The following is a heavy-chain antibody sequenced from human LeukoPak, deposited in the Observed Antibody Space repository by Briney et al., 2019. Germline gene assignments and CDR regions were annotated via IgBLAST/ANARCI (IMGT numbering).Heavy chain of an antibody. D-gene: IGHD5-12*01. CDR3: ARVSDYDYEWYFDF. Sequence: PSQTLSLTCTVSGVSISNGGYYWSWIRQHPGKGLEWIGYIYYSGSTYYNPSLKSRVTISVDTSKNQFSLKLSSVTAADTAVYYCARVSDYDYEWYFDFWGQGALVTVSS. V-gene: IGHV4-31*03. CDR2: IYYSGST. J-gene: IGHJ4*02. CDR1: GVSISNGGYY.